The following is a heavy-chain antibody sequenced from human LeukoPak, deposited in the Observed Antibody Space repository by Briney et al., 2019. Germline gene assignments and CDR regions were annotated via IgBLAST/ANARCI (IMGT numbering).Heavy chain of an antibody. CDR3: AKRPRQLYDSSGYYDY. J-gene: IGHJ4*02. Sequence: PGGSLRLSCAASGFTFSSYAMSWVRQAPGKGLGWVSAISGSGGSTYYADSVKGRFTISRDNSKNTLYLQMNSLRAEDTAVYYCAKRPRQLYDSSGYYDYWGQGTLVTVSS. V-gene: IGHV3-23*01. CDR2: ISGSGGST. CDR1: GFTFSSYA. D-gene: IGHD3-22*01.